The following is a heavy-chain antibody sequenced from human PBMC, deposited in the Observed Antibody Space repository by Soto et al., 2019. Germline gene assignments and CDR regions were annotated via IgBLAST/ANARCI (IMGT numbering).Heavy chain of an antibody. CDR2: IYPGDSDT. D-gene: IGHD2-15*01. J-gene: IGHJ3*02. CDR1: EASFTTYG. CDR3: GRCTRYCSGGSCYSDAFDI. V-gene: IGHV5-51*01. Sequence: GESLKISCNGSEASFTTYGIGWVRQMPVNCLELMVTIYPGDSDTRYSPAFQGQVNSSADKSISTAYMQRSSLKASDTARYYCGRCTRYCSGGSCYSDAFDIWCQGTIVTV.